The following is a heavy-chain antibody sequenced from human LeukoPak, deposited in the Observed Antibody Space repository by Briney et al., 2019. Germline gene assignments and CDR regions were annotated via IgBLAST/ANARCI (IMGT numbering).Heavy chain of an antibody. D-gene: IGHD3-10*01. J-gene: IGHJ6*03. V-gene: IGHV4-39*07. CDR1: GGSISSSSYY. CDR3: ARVFDSGSQAYFYYMDV. CDR2: IYYSGST. Sequence: SETLSLTCSVSGGSISSSSYYWGWTRQPPGKGLEWIGSIYYSGSTYYNPSLKSRVTISVDTSKNQFSLKLSSVTAADTAVYYCARVFDSGSQAYFYYMDVWGKGTTVTISS.